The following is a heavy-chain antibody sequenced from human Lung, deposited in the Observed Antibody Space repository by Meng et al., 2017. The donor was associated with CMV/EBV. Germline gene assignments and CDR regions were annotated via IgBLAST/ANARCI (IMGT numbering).Heavy chain of an antibody. J-gene: IGHJ3*02. CDR3: ARDQGSCTSISCRGDAFDI. Sequence: GGSLRLXCAASGITFSSNWMSWVREAPGKGLEWVANIKEDGSEKYYVESVKGRFTISRDNAKKSLYLQMNSLRAEDTAVYYCARDQGSCTSISCRGDAFDIWGQGTMVTVSS. V-gene: IGHV3-7*01. D-gene: IGHD2-2*01. CDR2: IKEDGSEK. CDR1: GITFSSNW.